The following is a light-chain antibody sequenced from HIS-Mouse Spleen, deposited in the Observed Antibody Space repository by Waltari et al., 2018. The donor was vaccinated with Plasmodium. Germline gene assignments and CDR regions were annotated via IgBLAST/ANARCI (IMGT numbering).Light chain of an antibody. J-gene: IGLJ3*02. CDR2: KDS. Sequence: SYELTQPSSVSVSPGQTARIPCSGDVLAKHYARWFQQKPGQAPVLVIYKDSERPSGIPERFSGSSSGTTVTLTISGAQVEDEADYYCYSAADNNRVFGGGTKLTVL. CDR3: YSAADNNRV. CDR1: VLAKHY. V-gene: IGLV3-27*01.